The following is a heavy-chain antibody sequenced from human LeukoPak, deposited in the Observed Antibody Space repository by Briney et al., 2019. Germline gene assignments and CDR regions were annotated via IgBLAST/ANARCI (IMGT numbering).Heavy chain of an antibody. V-gene: IGHV3-21*01. CDR2: ITGSSSYI. D-gene: IGHD1-1*01. CDR3: ARDRLEGGETFDS. CDR1: GFSFRSYS. Sequence: PGGSLRLSCAASGFSFRSYSMDWVRQAPGKGLEGVSSITGSSSYISYADSVKGRFTISRENAENSLFLQMNSLRPEDTAVYFCARDRLEGGETFDSWGQGTLVTVSS. J-gene: IGHJ4*02.